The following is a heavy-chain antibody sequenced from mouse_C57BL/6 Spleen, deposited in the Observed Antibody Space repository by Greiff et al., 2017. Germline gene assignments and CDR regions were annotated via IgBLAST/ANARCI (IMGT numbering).Heavy chain of an antibody. D-gene: IGHD2-4*01. J-gene: IGHJ3*01. CDR1: GFNIKDYY. CDR2: IDPEDGDT. CDR3: ARAYDYDEGAWFAY. V-gene: IGHV14-2*01. Sequence: VQLQQSGAELVKPGASVKLSCTASGFNIKDYYMHWVKQRTEQGLEWIGRIDPEDGDTKYAPKFQGKATITADTSSNTAYLQLSSLTSEDTAVYYCARAYDYDEGAWFAYWGQGTLVTVSA.